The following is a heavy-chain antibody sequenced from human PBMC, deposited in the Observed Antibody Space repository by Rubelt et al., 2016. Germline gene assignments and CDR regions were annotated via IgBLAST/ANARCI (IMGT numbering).Heavy chain of an antibody. CDR3: ARDGYSGSYYGVERWFDS. J-gene: IGHJ5*01. D-gene: IGHD1-26*01. CDR1: GFTFSSYG. CDR2: ISYDGSNK. V-gene: IGHV3-30*03. Sequence: AGRSLRLSCAASGFTFSSYGMHWVRQAPGKGLEWVAVISYDGSNKYYADSVKGRFTISRDNSKNTLYLQMNSLRAEDTAVYYCARDGYSGSYYGVERWFDSWGQGTLVTVSS.